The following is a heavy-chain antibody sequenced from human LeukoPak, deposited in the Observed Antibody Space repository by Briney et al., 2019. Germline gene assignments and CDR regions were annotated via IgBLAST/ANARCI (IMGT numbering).Heavy chain of an antibody. D-gene: IGHD3-22*01. V-gene: IGHV4-59*04. CDR2: IYYSGST. J-gene: IGHJ3*02. Sequence: SETLSLTCTVSGGSISSYYWSWIRQPPGKGLEWIGYIYYSGSTYYNPSLKSRVTISVDTSKNQFSLKLSSVTAADTAVYYCAGPISSGYYYVVIRDAFDIWGQGTMVTVSS. CDR3: AGPISSGYYYVVIRDAFDI. CDR1: GGSISSYY.